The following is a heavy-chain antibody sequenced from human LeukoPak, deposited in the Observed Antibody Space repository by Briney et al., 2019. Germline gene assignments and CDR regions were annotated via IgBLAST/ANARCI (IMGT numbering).Heavy chain of an antibody. D-gene: IGHD5-24*01. CDR2: ISWDGGST. CDR1: GFTFDDYT. V-gene: IGHV3-43*01. CDR3: AKDITGWLATPVFDY. Sequence: GGSLRLSCAASGFTFDDYTMHWVRQAPGKGLEWVSLISWDGGSTYYADSVKGRFTISRDNSKNSLYLQMNSLRTEDTALYYCAKDITGWLATPVFDYWGQGTLVTVSS. J-gene: IGHJ4*02.